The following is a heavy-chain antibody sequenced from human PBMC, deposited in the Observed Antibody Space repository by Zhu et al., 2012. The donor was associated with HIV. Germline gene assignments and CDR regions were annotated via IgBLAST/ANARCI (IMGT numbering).Heavy chain of an antibody. Sequence: QVQLQESGPGLVQPSGTLSLTCAVSGASVSSSNWWSWVRQTPGKGLEWIGERYQSGDSYYNPSLKSRVIISVDTSKNQFSLKLSSVTAADTAVYYCAGHSRYDILTGWGHFDYWGQGALVTVSS. CDR1: GASVSSSNW. J-gene: IGHJ4*02. CDR2: RYQSGDS. D-gene: IGHD3-9*01. V-gene: IGHV4-4*02. CDR3: AGHSRYDILTGWGHFDY.